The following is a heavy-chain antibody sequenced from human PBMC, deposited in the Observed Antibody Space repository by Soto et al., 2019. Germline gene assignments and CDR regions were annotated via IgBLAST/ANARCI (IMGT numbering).Heavy chain of an antibody. CDR2: ILYRGST. CDR1: GGSISSLY. Sequence: PSETLSLTCKVSGGSISSLYWSWIRQPPGKGLEWIGYILYRGSTTYNPSLNSRVTISVDTSKNQISLKVTSVTAADTAVYYCARVGGEISGIAPARSQKYSWFVSWCQGTLGSV. J-gene: IGHJ5*01. D-gene: IGHD1-20*01. CDR3: ARVGGEISGIAPARSQKYSWFVS. V-gene: IGHV4-59*11.